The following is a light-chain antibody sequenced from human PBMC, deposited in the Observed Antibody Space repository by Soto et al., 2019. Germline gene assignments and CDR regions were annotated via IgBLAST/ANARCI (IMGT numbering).Light chain of an antibody. J-gene: IGKJ4*01. CDR1: QSVSSY. Sequence: EIVLTQSPATLSLSPGERATLSCRASQSVSSYLAWFQQKPGQAPRLLIYDASNRATGIPARFSGSGSGTDFSLTISSLEPEDFAVYYCQHRTNWPLTFGGGTKVEIK. CDR3: QHRTNWPLT. CDR2: DAS. V-gene: IGKV3-11*01.